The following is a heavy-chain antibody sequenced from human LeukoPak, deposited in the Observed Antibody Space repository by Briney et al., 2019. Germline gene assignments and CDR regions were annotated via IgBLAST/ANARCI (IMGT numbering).Heavy chain of an antibody. Sequence: ASVKVSCKVSGYTFTSYGISWVRQAPGQGLEWMGWISAYNGNTNYAQKLQGRVTMTTDTSTSTAYMELRSLRSDDTAVHYCARGRLGYCSGGSCLDYWGQGTLVTVSS. D-gene: IGHD2-15*01. CDR2: ISAYNGNT. V-gene: IGHV1-18*01. J-gene: IGHJ4*02. CDR1: GYTFTSYG. CDR3: ARGRLGYCSGGSCLDY.